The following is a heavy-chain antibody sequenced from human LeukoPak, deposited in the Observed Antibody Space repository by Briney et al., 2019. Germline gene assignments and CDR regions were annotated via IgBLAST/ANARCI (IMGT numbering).Heavy chain of an antibody. V-gene: IGHV3-43*01. CDR2: AGWAGGTT. D-gene: IGHD3-10*02. Sequence: GGSLRLSCATSGFNFDRYTIRWVRQAPGKGLEWVSLAGWAGGTTFYSDSVRGRFTISRDSGRKSVYLQMNSLTTDDTAFYFCAKELDTMFFDYWGQGALVTVSS. J-gene: IGHJ4*02. CDR1: GFNFDRYT. CDR3: AKELDTMFFDY.